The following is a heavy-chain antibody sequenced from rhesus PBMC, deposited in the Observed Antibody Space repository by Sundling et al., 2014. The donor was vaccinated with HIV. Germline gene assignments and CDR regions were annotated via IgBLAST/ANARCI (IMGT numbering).Heavy chain of an antibody. J-gene: IGHJ6*01. D-gene: IGHD1-1-1*01. CDR3: TTHDYSWNYRGGYGLDS. Sequence: EVQLVESGAGLVQPGGSLRLSCAASGFTFSNSWMSWVRQAPGKGLEWVARIKRKADGETADYAASVKGRFTISRDDSKNTLYLQMNSLKTEDTAVYYCTTHDYSWNYRGGYGLDSWGQGVVVTVSS. V-gene: IGHV3-30*02. CDR2: IKRKADGETA. CDR1: GFTFSNSW.